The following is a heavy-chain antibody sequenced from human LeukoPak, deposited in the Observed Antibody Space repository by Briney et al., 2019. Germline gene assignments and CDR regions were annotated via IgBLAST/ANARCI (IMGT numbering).Heavy chain of an antibody. CDR3: ARAEGIAAATHYFYY. V-gene: IGHV4-31*03. CDR1: GGSISSGGYY. CDR2: IYYSGST. D-gene: IGHD6-13*01. Sequence: SQTLSLTCTVSGGSISSGGYYWSWSRQHPGKGLERIGYIYYSGSTYYNPSLKSRVTISVDTSKNQFSLKLSSVTAADTAVYYCARAEGIAAATHYFYYWGQGTLVTVSS. J-gene: IGHJ4*02.